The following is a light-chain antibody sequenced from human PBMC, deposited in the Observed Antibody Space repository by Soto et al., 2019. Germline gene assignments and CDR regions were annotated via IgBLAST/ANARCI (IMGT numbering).Light chain of an antibody. J-gene: IGLJ1*01. CDR1: SSDVGGYNY. CDR3: SSYTSSSTLLYG. Sequence: QSVLAQPASVSGSPGQSITISCTGTSSDVGGYNYVSWYQQHPGKAPKLMIYDVSNRPSGVSNRFSGSKSGNTASLTISGLQAEDEADYYCSSYTSSSTLLYGFGTGTXVTVL. V-gene: IGLV2-14*01. CDR2: DVS.